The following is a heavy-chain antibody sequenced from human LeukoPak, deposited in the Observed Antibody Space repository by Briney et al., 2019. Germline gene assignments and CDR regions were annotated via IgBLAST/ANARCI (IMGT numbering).Heavy chain of an antibody. CDR1: GFTFSSYA. CDR2: VSGSGGYT. J-gene: IGHJ4*02. D-gene: IGHD1-7*01. Sequence: GGSLRLSCAASGFTFSSYAMSWVRQAPGKGLEWVSSVSGSGGYTYYAGSVKGRFTISRDNSKNTLFLQMNSLRAEDTAVYYCAKERTQTTAFDYGGQGTLVTVSS. CDR3: AKERTQTTAFDY. V-gene: IGHV3-23*01.